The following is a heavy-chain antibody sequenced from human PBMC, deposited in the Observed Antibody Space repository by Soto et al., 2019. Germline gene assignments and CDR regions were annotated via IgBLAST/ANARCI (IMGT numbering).Heavy chain of an antibody. D-gene: IGHD5-18*01. CDR2: TYYAGST. J-gene: IGHJ4*02. CDR1: GGSVSSYGFY. CDR3: TH. V-gene: IGHV4-39*01. Sequence: SETLSLTCTVSGGSVSSYGFYWGWIRQPPGKGLEWIGTTYYAGSTYYNPSLRRRVTMSVDTSMNQVSLKLRSVTAADTAIYYYTHWGQGTLVTVSS.